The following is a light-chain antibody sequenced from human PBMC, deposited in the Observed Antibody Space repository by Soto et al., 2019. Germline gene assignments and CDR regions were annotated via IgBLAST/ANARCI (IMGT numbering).Light chain of an antibody. CDR2: GAS. V-gene: IGKV3-20*01. Sequence: SVLTRSPGTLSLSPGERATLSCRASQSVSSSYLAWYQQKPGQAPRLLIYGASSRATGIPDRFSGSGSGTDFTLTISRLEPEDFAVYYCQQYGSSLLTFGPGTKVDIK. CDR3: QQYGSSLLT. J-gene: IGKJ3*01. CDR1: QSVSSSY.